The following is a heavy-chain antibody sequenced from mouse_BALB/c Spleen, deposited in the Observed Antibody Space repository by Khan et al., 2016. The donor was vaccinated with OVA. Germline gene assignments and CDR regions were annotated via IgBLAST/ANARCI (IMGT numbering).Heavy chain of an antibody. Sequence: EVQLQESGGGLVQPGGSRKLSCAASGFTFSSYGMHWVRQAPEKGLEWVAYISGDSSTIYYTDTVKGRFTISSDNPKNTLSLQMTSLMSEDTAMYYCATSYYYGYYFDYWGPGTTLTVSS. J-gene: IGHJ2*01. CDR3: ATSYYYGYYFDY. CDR1: GFTFSSYG. CDR2: ISGDSSTI. V-gene: IGHV5-17*02. D-gene: IGHD1-1*01.